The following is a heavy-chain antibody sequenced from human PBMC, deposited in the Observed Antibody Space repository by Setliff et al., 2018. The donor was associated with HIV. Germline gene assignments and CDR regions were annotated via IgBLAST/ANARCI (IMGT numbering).Heavy chain of an antibody. CDR1: GYTFTANY. Sequence: ASVKVSCKTSGYTFTANYIHWVRQAPGQGLEWRGIINPSGSSTTYAQKFRGRVTVTRDTSTSTVYMELSSLTSEDTAVYYCAREAYYSGSGNYPYNWGQGTLVTVSS. CDR2: INPSGSST. CDR3: AREAYYSGSGNYPYN. V-gene: IGHV1-46*01. J-gene: IGHJ4*02. D-gene: IGHD3-10*01.